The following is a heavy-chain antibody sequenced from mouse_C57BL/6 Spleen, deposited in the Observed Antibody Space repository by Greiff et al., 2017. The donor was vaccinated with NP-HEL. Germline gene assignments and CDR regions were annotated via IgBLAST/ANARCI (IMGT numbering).Heavy chain of an antibody. CDR3: TRSNDYDGKGYFDY. CDR2: IDPETGGT. CDR1: GYTFTDYE. D-gene: IGHD2-4*01. V-gene: IGHV1-15*01. J-gene: IGHJ2*01. Sequence: VQGVESGAELVRPGASVTLSCKASGYTFTDYEMHWVKQTPVHGLEWIGAIDPETGGTAYNQKFKGKAILTADKSSSTAYMELRSLTSEDSAVYYCTRSNDYDGKGYFDYWGQGTTLTVSS.